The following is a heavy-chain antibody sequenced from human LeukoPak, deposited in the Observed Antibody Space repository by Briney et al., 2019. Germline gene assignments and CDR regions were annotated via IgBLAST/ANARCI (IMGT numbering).Heavy chain of an antibody. CDR1: GFTFSNAW. CDR2: IKSKTDGGTT. V-gene: IGHV3-15*01. CDR3: ATPLSIAVAGTHFDY. Sequence: GGSLRLSCAASGFTFSNAWMSWVRQAPGKGLEWVGRIKSKTDGGTTDYAAPVKGRFTISRDNAKNSLYLQMNSLRAEDTAVYYCATPLSIAVAGTHFDYWGQGTLVTVSS. D-gene: IGHD6-19*01. J-gene: IGHJ4*02.